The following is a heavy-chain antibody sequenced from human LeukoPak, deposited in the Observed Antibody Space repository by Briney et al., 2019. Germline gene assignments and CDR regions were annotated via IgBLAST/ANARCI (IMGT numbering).Heavy chain of an antibody. Sequence: SETLSLTYTVSGYSISSGYYWGWIRQPPGKGLEWIGSIYHSGSTYYNPSLKSRVTMSVDTSKNQFSLKLSSVTAADTAVYYCAGYCSGGSCYSFDYWGQGTLVTVSS. J-gene: IGHJ4*02. CDR2: IYHSGST. CDR1: GYSISSGYY. D-gene: IGHD2-15*01. CDR3: AGYCSGGSCYSFDY. V-gene: IGHV4-38-2*02.